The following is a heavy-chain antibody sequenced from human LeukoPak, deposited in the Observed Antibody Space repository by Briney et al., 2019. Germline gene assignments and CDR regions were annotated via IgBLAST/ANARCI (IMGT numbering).Heavy chain of an antibody. CDR2: FDPVDGET. CDR3: ATGVAVAVDAFDI. CDR1: GYTLTELS. D-gene: IGHD6-19*01. V-gene: IGHV1-24*01. Sequence: ASVKVSCKVSGYTLTELSMHWVRQAPGKGLEWMGGFDPVDGETIYAQKFQGRVTMTEDTSTDTAYMELSSLRSEDTAVYYSATGVAVAVDAFDIWGQGTMVTVSS. J-gene: IGHJ3*02.